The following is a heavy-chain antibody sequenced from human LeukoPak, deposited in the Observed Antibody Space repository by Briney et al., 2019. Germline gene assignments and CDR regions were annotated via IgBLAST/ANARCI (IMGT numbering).Heavy chain of an antibody. D-gene: IGHD3-3*01. V-gene: IGHV3-7*01. CDR2: IKRDGSEK. Sequence: GGSLRLSCAASGFIVSSYWMSWVRQAPGKGLEWVANIKRDGSEKYYVDSVKGRFTISRDNAKNSLFLEMNSLRAEDTAVYYCARHVRFEGVDYWGQGTLVTVSS. CDR1: GFIVSSYW. CDR3: ARHVRFEGVDY. J-gene: IGHJ4*02.